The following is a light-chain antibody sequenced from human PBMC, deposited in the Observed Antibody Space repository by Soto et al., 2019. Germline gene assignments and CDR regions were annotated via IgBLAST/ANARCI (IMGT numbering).Light chain of an antibody. V-gene: IGLV2-14*01. CDR2: EVN. CDR1: SSDAGGYEF. J-gene: IGLJ3*02. Sequence: QSALTQPASVSGSRGQSITISCTGTSSDAGGYEFGSWYQQSPGKAPKLLIYEVNNRPSGVSNRFSGSKSGNTASLTISGLQAEDEADYYCCSYTTIGTWVFGGGTKLTVL. CDR3: CSYTTIGTWV.